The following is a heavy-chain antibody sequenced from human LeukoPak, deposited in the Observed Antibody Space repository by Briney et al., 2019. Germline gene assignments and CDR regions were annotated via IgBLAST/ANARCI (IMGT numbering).Heavy chain of an antibody. V-gene: IGHV3-7*01. J-gene: IGHJ6*03. Sequence: PGGSLRLSCAASGFTFSSYWMSWVRQAPGKGLEWVANIKQDGSEKYYVDSVKGRFTISRDNAKNSLYLQMNSLGAEDTAVYYCARSKADIVVVPAASFKYYYYYYMDVWGKGTTVTDSS. CDR1: GFTFSSYW. CDR2: IKQDGSEK. D-gene: IGHD2-2*01. CDR3: ARSKADIVVVPAASFKYYYYYYMDV.